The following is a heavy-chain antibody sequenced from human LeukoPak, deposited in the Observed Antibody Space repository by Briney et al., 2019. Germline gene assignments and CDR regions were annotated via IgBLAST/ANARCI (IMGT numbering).Heavy chain of an antibody. V-gene: IGHV4-59*08. D-gene: IGHD1-7*01. CDR3: ARHKGGTTYDY. J-gene: IGHJ4*02. CDR1: GGSIGSYY. CDR2: IYYRST. Sequence: PSETLSLTCTVSGGSIGSYYWSWIRQPPGKGLEWIGYIYYRSTNYNPSLKGRVTISIDTSKNQLSLKLSSVTAADTAVYYCARHKGGTTYDYWGQGTLVTVSS.